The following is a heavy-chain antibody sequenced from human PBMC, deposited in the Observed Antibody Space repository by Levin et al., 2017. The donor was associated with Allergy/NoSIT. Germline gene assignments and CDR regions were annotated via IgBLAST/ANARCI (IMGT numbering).Heavy chain of an antibody. Sequence: ASVKVSCKASGYTFTGYYMHWVRQAPGQGLEWMGWINPNSGGTNYAQKFQGRVTMTRDTSISTAYMELSRLRSDDTAVYYCARATTVTTNKYYYYYYYMDVWGKGTTVTVSS. J-gene: IGHJ6*03. D-gene: IGHD4-17*01. CDR1: GYTFTGYY. CDR3: ARATTVTTNKYYYYYYYMDV. CDR2: INPNSGGT. V-gene: IGHV1-2*02.